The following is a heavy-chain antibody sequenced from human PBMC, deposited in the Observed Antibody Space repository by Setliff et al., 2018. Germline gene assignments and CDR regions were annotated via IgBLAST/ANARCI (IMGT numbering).Heavy chain of an antibody. CDR2: IKSKSDGETT. J-gene: IGHJ4*02. CDR1: GFTFSDYY. CDR3: AKGGYSGSHYFDY. D-gene: IGHD1-26*01. V-gene: IGHV3-15*01. Sequence: GGSLRLSCAASGFTFSDYYMSWVRQAPGKGLEWVGRIKSKSDGETTDYAASGKGRFTISRDNSNNALYLQMNSLRAEDTAIYYCAKGGYSGSHYFDYWGQGTLVTVSS.